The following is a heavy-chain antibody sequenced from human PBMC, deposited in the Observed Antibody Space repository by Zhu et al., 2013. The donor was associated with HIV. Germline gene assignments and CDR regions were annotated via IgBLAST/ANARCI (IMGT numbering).Heavy chain of an antibody. Sequence: QVQLIQSGAGVMKPGASVTVSCKSSGYAFVGYYMHWVRQVPGQGFEWMGWINPDSGDTDYAQKFLGRVSITRDMSIGTAFMEVRRLTSDDTAVYYCARSLGLTFGVVVWGQGTLVTVSS. CDR2: INPDSGDT. D-gene: IGHD3-3*01. CDR3: ARSLGLTFGVVV. CDR1: GYAFVGYY. J-gene: IGHJ4*02. V-gene: IGHV1-2*02.